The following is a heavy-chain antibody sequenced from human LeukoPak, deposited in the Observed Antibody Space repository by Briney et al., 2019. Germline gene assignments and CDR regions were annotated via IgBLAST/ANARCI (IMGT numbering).Heavy chain of an antibody. CDR2: IYYSGST. CDR3: ARELDYYDSSGYSTFDY. Sequence: PSQTLSLTCTVSGGSISSGDYYWSWIRQPPGKGLEWIGYIYYSGSTYYNPSLKSRVTISMDTSKNQFSLRLSSVTAADTAVYYCARELDYYDSSGYSTFDYWGQGTLVTVSS. J-gene: IGHJ4*02. CDR1: GGSISSGDYY. V-gene: IGHV4-30-4*08. D-gene: IGHD3-22*01.